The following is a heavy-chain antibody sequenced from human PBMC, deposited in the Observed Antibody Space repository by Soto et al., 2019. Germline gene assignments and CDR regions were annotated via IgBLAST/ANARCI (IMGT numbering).Heavy chain of an antibody. CDR3: ARGQVDF. J-gene: IGHJ4*02. V-gene: IGHV3-64*01. CDR1: GLTLSGYV. CDR2: ITSNGGGT. Sequence: EERLVESGGGLAQPGGSLRLSCAASGLTLSGYVMHWARQAPGKGLEYVSAITSNGGGTYYANSVKGRFTISRDNSKNTLYLRMDSLRPDDMAVYYCARGQVDFWGQGTRVTVSS.